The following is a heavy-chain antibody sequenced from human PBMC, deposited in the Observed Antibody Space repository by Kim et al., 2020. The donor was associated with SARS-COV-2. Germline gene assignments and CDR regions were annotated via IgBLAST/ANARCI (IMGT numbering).Heavy chain of an antibody. D-gene: IGHD3-9*01. CDR1: GFTFSSYA. V-gene: IGHV3-23*01. J-gene: IGHJ6*02. CDR3: AKEFPLGYYDILTGYYYYYYGMDV. Sequence: GGSLRLSCAASGFTFSSYAMSWVRQAPGKGLEWVSAISGSGGSTYYADSVKGRFTISRDNSKNTLYLQMNSLRAEDTAVYYCAKEFPLGYYDILTGYYYYYYGMDVWGQGTTVTVSS. CDR2: ISGSGGST.